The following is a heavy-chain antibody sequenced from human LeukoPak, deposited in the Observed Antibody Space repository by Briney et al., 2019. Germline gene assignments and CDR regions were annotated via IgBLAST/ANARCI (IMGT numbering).Heavy chain of an antibody. V-gene: IGHV3-23*01. Sequence: GGSLRLSCAASRFTFSSYAMSWVRQAPGKGLEWVSTISGRGDSTYYADSVKGRFTISRDNAKNSLYLQMNSLRDEDSAVYYCARDQGIFDYWGQGTLVTVSS. J-gene: IGHJ4*02. CDR2: ISGRGDST. CDR1: RFTFSSYA. CDR3: ARDQGIFDY.